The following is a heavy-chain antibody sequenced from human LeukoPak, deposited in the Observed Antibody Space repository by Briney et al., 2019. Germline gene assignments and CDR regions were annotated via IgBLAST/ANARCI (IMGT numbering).Heavy chain of an antibody. CDR3: AREGYYYDSSGYLTVDY. Sequence: SETLSLTCTVYGGSFSGYYWSWIRQPPGKGLEWIGEINHSGSTNYNPSLKSRVTVSLDTSKNQFSLKLSSVTAADTAGYYCAREGYYYDSSGYLTVDYWGQGTLVTVSS. D-gene: IGHD3-22*01. J-gene: IGHJ4*02. CDR1: GGSFSGYY. V-gene: IGHV4-34*01. CDR2: INHSGST.